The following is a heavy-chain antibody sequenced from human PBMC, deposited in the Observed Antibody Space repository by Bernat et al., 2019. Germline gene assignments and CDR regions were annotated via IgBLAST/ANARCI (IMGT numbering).Heavy chain of an antibody. V-gene: IGHV6-1*01. D-gene: IGHD3-16*01. CDR1: GDSISNNNAA. Sequence: GDSISNNNAAWNWIRQSPSRGLELLGRTYRRSKWYNDYAVSVKRRITINPDPSKNQFSLQLNSVSPNDTAVYYCARIVGGAPDYWGQGTFV. J-gene: IGHJ4*02. CDR2: TYRRSKWYN. CDR3: ARIVGGAPDY.